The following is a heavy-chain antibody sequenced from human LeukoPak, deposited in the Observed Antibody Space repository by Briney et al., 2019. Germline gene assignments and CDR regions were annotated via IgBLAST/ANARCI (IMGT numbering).Heavy chain of an antibody. CDR1: GGSFSTYY. J-gene: IGHJ4*02. Sequence: SETLSLTCAVYGGSFSTYYWSWLRQSPGKGLEWIAEINHRGDTNYNPSVKSRVTISVDTSKNQFSLKVTSLTAADTAVYYCARGPTISETGYFDYWGQGTLVTVSS. CDR2: INHRGDT. D-gene: IGHD1-1*01. CDR3: ARGPTISETGYFDY. V-gene: IGHV4-34*01.